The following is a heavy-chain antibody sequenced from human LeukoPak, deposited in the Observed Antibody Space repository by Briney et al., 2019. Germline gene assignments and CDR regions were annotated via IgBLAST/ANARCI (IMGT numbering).Heavy chain of an antibody. CDR3: AREGTALVTGGDFDY. J-gene: IGHJ4*02. CDR1: GGTFSSYA. Sequence: GASVKVSCKASGGTFSSYAISWVRQAPGQGLEWMGRIIPILGIANSAQKFQGRVTITADKFTSTADLELSSLRSEDTAIYYCAREGTALVTGGDFDYWGQGTLVTVSS. D-gene: IGHD5-18*01. CDR2: IIPILGIA. V-gene: IGHV1-69*04.